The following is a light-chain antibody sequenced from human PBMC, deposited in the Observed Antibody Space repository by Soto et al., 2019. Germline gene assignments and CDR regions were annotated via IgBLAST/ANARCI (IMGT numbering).Light chain of an antibody. V-gene: IGLV1-51*01. CDR3: GTWDSSLSALWV. CDR2: DNN. J-gene: IGLJ3*02. CDR1: SSNIGNNY. Sequence: QSVLTQPPSVSAAPGQKVTISCSGSSSNIGNNYVSWYQQLPGTAPKLLIYDNNKRPSGIPDRFSGSKSGTSATLGLTGLQTGDEADYYCGTWDSSLSALWVFGGGTKLTVL.